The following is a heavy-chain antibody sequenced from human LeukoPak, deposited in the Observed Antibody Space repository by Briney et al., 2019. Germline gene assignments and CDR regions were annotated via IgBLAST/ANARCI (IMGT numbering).Heavy chain of an antibody. V-gene: IGHV3-74*01. Sequence: QPGGSLRLSCAASGFTFSNYWLHWVRQAPGKGLVWVSRINIDGATTTYADSLRGRYTVSRDKAPKTLWLQMNSLRAEDTALYYCARETAVSGGIFFDYWGQGTLVTVSS. CDR2: INIDGATT. CDR1: GFTFSNYW. D-gene: IGHD3-9*01. CDR3: ARETAVSGGIFFDY. J-gene: IGHJ4*02.